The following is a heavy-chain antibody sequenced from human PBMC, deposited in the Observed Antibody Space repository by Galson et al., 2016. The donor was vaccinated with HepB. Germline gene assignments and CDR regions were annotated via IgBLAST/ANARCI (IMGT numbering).Heavy chain of an antibody. CDR2: IIPIYDTP. D-gene: IGHD2-8*02. CDR3: AKDRRVGYCSGGNCYYYALDV. V-gene: IGHV1-69*13. Sequence: SVKVSCKASGGTFSSYAINWVRQAPGQGLEWMGGIIPIYDTPTYARAFQGRVTITADESTSTAYMELSSLRSDDTAVYYCAKDRRVGYCSGGNCYYYALDVWGQGTTVTVS. CDR1: GGTFSSYA. J-gene: IGHJ6*02.